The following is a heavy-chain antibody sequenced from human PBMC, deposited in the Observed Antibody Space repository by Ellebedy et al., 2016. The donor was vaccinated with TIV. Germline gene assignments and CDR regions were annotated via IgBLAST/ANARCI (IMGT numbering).Heavy chain of an antibody. D-gene: IGHD2-21*01. Sequence: ASVKVSCKTSGYTFSNYGISWVRQAPGQGLEWMGWIIPHNGDTSYAQKLHDRVTMTTDTSTTTAYMELRSLRSDDTAVYYCATLTAYCSPTNCYSRDFYGMDAWGQGTTVTVSS. CDR1: GYTFSNYG. CDR2: IIPHNGDT. J-gene: IGHJ6*02. CDR3: ATLTAYCSPTNCYSRDFYGMDA. V-gene: IGHV1-18*01.